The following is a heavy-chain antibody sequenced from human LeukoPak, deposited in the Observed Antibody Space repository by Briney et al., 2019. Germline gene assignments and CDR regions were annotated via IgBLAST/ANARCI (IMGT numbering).Heavy chain of an antibody. V-gene: IGHV3-23*01. D-gene: IGHD3-16*01. Sequence: PGGSLRLSCAASGFTFSSYAMSWVRQAPGKGLEWVSAISGSGGSTYYADSVKGRFTISRDNSENTLYLQMDSLRAEDTAVYYCAKDLRSGGRYYDYWGQGTLVTVSS. CDR2: ISGSGGST. J-gene: IGHJ4*02. CDR1: GFTFSSYA. CDR3: AKDLRSGGRYYDY.